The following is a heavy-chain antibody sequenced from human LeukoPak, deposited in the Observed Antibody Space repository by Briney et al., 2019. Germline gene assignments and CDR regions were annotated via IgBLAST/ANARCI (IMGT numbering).Heavy chain of an antibody. CDR3: ARVYCSSTSCHYYFDY. D-gene: IGHD2-2*01. CDR1: GYTFTSYA. J-gene: IGHJ4*02. CDR2: INAGNGNT. Sequence: ASVKVSCKASGYTFTSYAMHWVRQAPGQRLEWMGWINAGNGNTEYSQKFQGRVTITRDTSANTAYMGLSSLRSEDTAVYYCARVYCSSTSCHYYFDYWGQGTLVTVSS. V-gene: IGHV1-3*01.